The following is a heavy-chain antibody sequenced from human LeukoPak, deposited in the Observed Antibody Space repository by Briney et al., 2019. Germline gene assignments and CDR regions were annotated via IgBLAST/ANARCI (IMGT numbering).Heavy chain of an antibody. J-gene: IGHJ3*02. CDR3: AKDLLLWFGELLGAFDI. Sequence: GGSLRLSCAASGFTLSSYEMNWVRQAPGKGGEGGSYIGGSGSTIDYAVSVKGRFTIYRDNSKTTPYLQMNSLRAEDTAVYYYAKDLLLWFGELLGAFDIWGQGTMVTVSS. CDR1: GFTLSSYE. D-gene: IGHD3-10*01. V-gene: IGHV3-48*03. CDR2: IGGSGSTI.